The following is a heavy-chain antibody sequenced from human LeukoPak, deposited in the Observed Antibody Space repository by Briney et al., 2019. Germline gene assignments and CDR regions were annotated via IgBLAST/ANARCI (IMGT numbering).Heavy chain of an antibody. CDR3: AREENIVGASDI. D-gene: IGHD2/OR15-2a*01. CDR1: GFTFNNYG. V-gene: IGHV3-33*01. Sequence: GGSLRLSCAASGFTFNNYGIHWVRQAPGKGLAWVAMIWYDGSKQYYEDSVKGRFTISRDNSKNTVYLQMNSLRDDDTALYYCAREENIVGASDIWGQGTMVTVSS. CDR2: IWYDGSKQ. J-gene: IGHJ3*02.